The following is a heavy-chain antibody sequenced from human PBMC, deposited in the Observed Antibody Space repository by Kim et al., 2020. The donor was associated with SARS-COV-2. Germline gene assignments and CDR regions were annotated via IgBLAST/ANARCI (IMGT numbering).Heavy chain of an antibody. CDR1: GGSFSGYY. Sequence: SETLSLTCAVYGGSFSGYYWSWIRQPPGKGLEWIGEINHSGSTNYNPSLKSRVTISVDTSKNQFSLKLSSVTAADTAVYYCARGTPRYCSGGSCHSKYYYDYGMDVWGQGTTVTVSS. CDR2: INHSGST. V-gene: IGHV4-34*01. D-gene: IGHD2-15*01. J-gene: IGHJ6*02. CDR3: ARGTPRYCSGGSCHSKYYYDYGMDV.